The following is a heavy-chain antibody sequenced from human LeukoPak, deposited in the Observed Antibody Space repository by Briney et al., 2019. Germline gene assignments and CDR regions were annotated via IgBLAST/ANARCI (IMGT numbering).Heavy chain of an antibody. J-gene: IGHJ4*02. CDR2: IFPIFGTP. D-gene: IGHD3-10*01. CDR1: GGTFSSYG. Sequence: RGAVTVSFLSSGGTFSSYGISWVRQAPGQGGECVGGIFPIFGTPNYAQTFHGGVTMNRDTSTSTVYMELSSLRSEDTAVYYCASVHNYYGSGSYSYWGQGTLVTVSS. CDR3: ASVHNYYGSGSYSY. V-gene: IGHV1-69*05.